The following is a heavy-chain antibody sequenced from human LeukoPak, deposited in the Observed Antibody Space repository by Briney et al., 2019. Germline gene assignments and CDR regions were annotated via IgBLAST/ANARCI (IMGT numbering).Heavy chain of an antibody. CDR1: GYSFTSHW. CDR2: VYPGDSDT. D-gene: IGHD6-13*01. V-gene: IGHV5-51*01. J-gene: IGHJ4*02. Sequence: GESLKISCKGSGYSFTSHWIGWVRQMPGKGLEWMGIVYPGDSDTRYSPSFQGQVTISADRSISTAYLQWSSLKASDTAMYYCARHDSSSWYGDWGQGTLVTVSS. CDR3: ARHDSSSWYGD.